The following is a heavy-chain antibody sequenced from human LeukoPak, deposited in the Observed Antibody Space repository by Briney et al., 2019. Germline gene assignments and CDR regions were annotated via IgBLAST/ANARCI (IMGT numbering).Heavy chain of an antibody. V-gene: IGHV1-69*01. D-gene: IGHD4-11*01. J-gene: IGHJ4*02. CDR1: GGTFRKYA. Sequence: SVKVSCKASGGTFRKYAISWVRQPPGQGLEWVGGIIPLFGRAEYAQRFQGRVTIIADEATSTVYMEVSSLRSEDTAVYYCASPKEDSDYYFDHWGQGTLVTVSS. CDR2: IIPLFGRA. CDR3: ASPKEDSDYYFDH.